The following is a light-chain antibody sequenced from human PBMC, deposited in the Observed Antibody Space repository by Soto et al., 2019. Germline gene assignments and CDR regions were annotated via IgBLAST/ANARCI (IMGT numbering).Light chain of an antibody. Sequence: IQLTQSPSSLSASLGDRVTITCRASQGIGTYLTWYQQKPGKAPELLIYSVSTLQRGVPSRFSGSGSGTDFTLTISSLQPEDFATYSCQQLHTYPYTFGQGTKLEI. CDR1: QGIGTY. J-gene: IGKJ2*01. CDR2: SVS. CDR3: QQLHTYPYT. V-gene: IGKV1-9*01.